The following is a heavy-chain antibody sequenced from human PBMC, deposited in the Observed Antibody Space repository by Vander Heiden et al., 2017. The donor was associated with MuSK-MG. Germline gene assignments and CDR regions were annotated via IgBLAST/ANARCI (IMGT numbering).Heavy chain of an antibody. Sequence: QVQLVESGGGVVQPGRSLRLSCAASGFTFSSYAMHWVRQAPGKGLEWVAVISYDGSNKYYADSVKGRFTISRDNSKNTLYLQMNSLRAEDTAVYYCARDRLPDVAFDIWGQGTMVTVSS. D-gene: IGHD2-15*01. CDR3: ARDRLPDVAFDI. J-gene: IGHJ3*02. V-gene: IGHV3-30-3*01. CDR2: ISYDGSNK. CDR1: GFTFSSYA.